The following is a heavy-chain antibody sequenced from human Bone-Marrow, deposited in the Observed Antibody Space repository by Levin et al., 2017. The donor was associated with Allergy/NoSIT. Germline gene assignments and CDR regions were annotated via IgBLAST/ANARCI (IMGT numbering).Heavy chain of an antibody. D-gene: IGHD3-22*01. V-gene: IGHV4-31*03. CDR1: GDSISSGDYY. J-gene: IGHJ5*02. CDR2: IFFNGRST. CDR3: ARESSGWRGHYFDP. Sequence: ASETLSLTCSVSGDSISSGDYYWAWIRQHPEKGLEWIGNIFFNGRSTNYNLSVKSRVTISVDTSKNQFSLKMNSMTAADTAVYYCARESSGWRGHYFDPWGQGTLVTVSS.